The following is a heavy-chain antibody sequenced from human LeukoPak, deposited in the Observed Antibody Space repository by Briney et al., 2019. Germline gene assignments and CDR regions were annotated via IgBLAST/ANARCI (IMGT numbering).Heavy chain of an antibody. J-gene: IGHJ4*02. D-gene: IGHD3-9*01. V-gene: IGHV1-24*01. CDR1: GYTLTELS. CDR2: FDPEDGET. Sequence: GASVKVSCKVSGYTLTELSMHWVRQAPGKGLEWMGGFDPEDGETIYAQKFQGRVTMTEDTSTDTAYMELSSLRSEDTAVYYCARGTLGDILTGSYDCRGQGTLVTVSS. CDR3: ARGTLGDILTGSYDC.